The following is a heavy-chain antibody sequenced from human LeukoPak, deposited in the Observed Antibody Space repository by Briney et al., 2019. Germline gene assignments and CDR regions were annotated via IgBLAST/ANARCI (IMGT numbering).Heavy chain of an antibody. D-gene: IGHD2-2*01. Sequence: GGSLRLSCAASGFTFSSYHMNWVRQAPGKGLRWVSYISTSSSTIYYADSVKGRFTISRDNAKNSLYLQMNSLRAEDTAVYYCARDQYRGSTSRGDYWGQGTLVTVSS. CDR2: ISTSSSTI. CDR1: GFTFSSYH. CDR3: ARDQYRGSTSRGDY. V-gene: IGHV3-48*04. J-gene: IGHJ4*02.